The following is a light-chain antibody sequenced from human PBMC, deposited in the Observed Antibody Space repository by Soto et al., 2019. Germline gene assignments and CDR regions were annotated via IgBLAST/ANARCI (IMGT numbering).Light chain of an antibody. J-gene: IGKJ1*01. V-gene: IGKV1-5*03. CDR1: QSIGSW. CDR3: QQYTSRWT. CDR2: KAS. Sequence: DIQMTQSPSTLSASVGDRVTITCRASQSIGSWLAWYQQKPGKAPNLLIYKASSLESGVPSRFSGSGSGTEFTLTISSLQPDDFATYYCQQYTSRWTFGQGTKVEIK.